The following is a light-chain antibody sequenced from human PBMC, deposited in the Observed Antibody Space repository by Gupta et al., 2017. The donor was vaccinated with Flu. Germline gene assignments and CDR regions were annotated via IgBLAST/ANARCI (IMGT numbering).Light chain of an antibody. CDR3: KQDFCIKT. V-gene: IGKV4-1*01. Sequence: DIVMTQSPDSLAVSLGERATINCKSSQSVLYSLNNKNYLAWYQQKPGQPPKVLFYWASTRESGGPDRFVGRGSATDFTLTSNRRQAGDVAVYYGKQDFCIKTFGQGTKVEIK. CDR2: WAS. J-gene: IGKJ1*01. CDR1: QSVLYSLNNKNY.